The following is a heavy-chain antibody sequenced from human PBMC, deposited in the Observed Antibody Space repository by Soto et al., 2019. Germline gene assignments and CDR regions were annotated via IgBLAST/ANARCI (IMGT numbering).Heavy chain of an antibody. V-gene: IGHV1-18*01. D-gene: IGHD4-17*01. CDR2: ISTYNGNT. Sequence: ASVKVSCKASGYTFTNYGFTWVRQAPGQGLEWLGWISTYNGNTKYAQKDKGRLTMTTDTSTSTANMELTSLGSDDTALYYCARTTVTASYYYMDVWGKGSTVTVSS. CDR3: ARTTVTASYYYMDV. CDR1: GYTFTNYG. J-gene: IGHJ6*03.